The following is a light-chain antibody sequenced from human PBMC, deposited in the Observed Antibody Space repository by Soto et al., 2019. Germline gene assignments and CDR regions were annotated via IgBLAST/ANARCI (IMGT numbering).Light chain of an antibody. J-gene: IGKJ1*01. CDR3: QKYGSSGT. CDR2: GES. CDR1: QSVVCNQ. V-gene: IGKV3-20*01. Sequence: ESVETHSPRTLSLSPGEIATLSSSASQSVVCNQLAWYQHIRVQAPRLLIYGESTRASGIQDSLSVSGSGTDFTITISRLAHEDFAVYYCQKYGSSGTFGQGTQVDIK.